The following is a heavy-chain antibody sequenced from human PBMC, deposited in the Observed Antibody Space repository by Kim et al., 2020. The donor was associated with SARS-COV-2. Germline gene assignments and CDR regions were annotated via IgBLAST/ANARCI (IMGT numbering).Heavy chain of an antibody. V-gene: IGHV1-18*01. D-gene: IGHD3-9*01. Sequence: ASVKVSCKASGYTFTSYGISWVRQAPGQGLEWMGWISAYNGNTNYAQKLQGRVTMTTDTSTSTAYMELRSLRSDDTAVYYCARSDSELRYFDWLLSEDYWGQGTLVTVSS. CDR2: ISAYNGNT. J-gene: IGHJ4*02. CDR1: GYTFTSYG. CDR3: ARSDSELRYFDWLLSEDY.